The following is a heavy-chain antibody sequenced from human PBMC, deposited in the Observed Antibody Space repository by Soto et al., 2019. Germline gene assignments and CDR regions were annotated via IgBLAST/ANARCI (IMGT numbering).Heavy chain of an antibody. V-gene: IGHV3-15*07. CDR1: GFTFSDAW. CDR2: VTTKTDGETT. J-gene: IGHJ5*02. Sequence: GGSLRLSCAASGFTFSDAWMNWVRQAPGKGLEWVGHVTTKTDGETTEYAAFVKGRFSISRDDSTNTLFLQMTSLETDDTAMYYCTTLGPSWGQGTLFTVSS. CDR3: TTLGPS.